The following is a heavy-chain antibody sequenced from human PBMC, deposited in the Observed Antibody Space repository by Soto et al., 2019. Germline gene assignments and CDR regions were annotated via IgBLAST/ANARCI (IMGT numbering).Heavy chain of an antibody. D-gene: IGHD6-19*01. CDR2: IIPIFGTA. CDR3: ARDLGSGWYNY. Sequence: SVKVSCKASGGTFSSYAISWVRQAPGQGLEWMGGIIPIFGTANYAQNFQGRVTIAADESTNTAYMELSGLRSEDTAVYYCARDLGSGWYNYWGQGTLVTVSS. J-gene: IGHJ4*02. V-gene: IGHV1-69*13. CDR1: GGTFSSYA.